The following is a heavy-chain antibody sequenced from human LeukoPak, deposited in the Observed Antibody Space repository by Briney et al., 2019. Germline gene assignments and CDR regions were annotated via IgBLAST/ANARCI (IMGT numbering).Heavy chain of an antibody. Sequence: PGGSLRLSCAASGFTVSSNYMSWVRQAPGKGLEWVSVIYSGGCTYYADSVKGRFTISRDNSKNTLYLQMNSLRAEDTAVYCWARDQYYYDSSGSPRYFQHWGQGTLVTVSS. J-gene: IGHJ1*01. V-gene: IGHV3-66*02. CDR2: IYSGGCT. D-gene: IGHD3-22*01. CDR1: GFTVSSNY. CDR3: ARDQYYYDSSGSPRYFQH.